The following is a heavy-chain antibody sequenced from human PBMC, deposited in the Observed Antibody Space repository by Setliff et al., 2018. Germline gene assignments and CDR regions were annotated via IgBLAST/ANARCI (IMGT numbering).Heavy chain of an antibody. CDR1: GFSFSTYS. J-gene: IGHJ4*01. D-gene: IGHD4-4*01. Sequence: GGSLRLSCVGSGFSFSTYSMAWVRQAPGKGLQWVSGIYGGGGNGGRNTFYADSVKGRFTISRDNSKNTLYLQMNSLRAEDTAIYYCATSTITTYYFDYWGHGTLVTVSS. CDR2: IYGGGGNGGRNT. V-gene: IGHV3-23*03. CDR3: ATSTITTYYFDY.